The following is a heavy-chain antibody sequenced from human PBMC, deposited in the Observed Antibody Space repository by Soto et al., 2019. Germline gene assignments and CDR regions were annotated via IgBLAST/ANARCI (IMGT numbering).Heavy chain of an antibody. J-gene: IGHJ6*03. Sequence: GGSLRLSCAASGFTFSSYSMNWVRQAPGKGLEWVSSISSSSSYIYYADSVKGRFTISRDNAKNSLYLQMNSLRAEDTAVYYCARGKVGEEWLPIHYYYYYMDVWGKGTTVTVSS. D-gene: IGHD5-12*01. CDR3: ARGKVGEEWLPIHYYYYYMDV. CDR1: GFTFSSYS. CDR2: ISSSSSYI. V-gene: IGHV3-21*01.